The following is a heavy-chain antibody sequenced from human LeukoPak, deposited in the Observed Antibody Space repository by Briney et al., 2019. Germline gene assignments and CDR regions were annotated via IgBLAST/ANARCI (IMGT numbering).Heavy chain of an antibody. CDR1: GGSISSYY. Sequence: SETLSLTCTVSGGSISSYYWSWIRQPPGKGLEWIGYIYYSGSTNYNPSLKSRVTISVDTSKNQFSLKLSSVTAADTAVYYCARDLNYYGSGSPFGGFDPWGQGTLVTVSS. D-gene: IGHD3-10*01. CDR3: ARDLNYYGSGSPFGGFDP. V-gene: IGHV4-59*01. CDR2: IYYSGST. J-gene: IGHJ5*02.